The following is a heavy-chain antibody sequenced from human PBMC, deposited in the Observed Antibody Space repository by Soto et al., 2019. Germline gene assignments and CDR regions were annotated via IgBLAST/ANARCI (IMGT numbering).Heavy chain of an antibody. J-gene: IGHJ4*02. V-gene: IGHV2-70*01. D-gene: IGHD3-22*01. Sequence: ESGPTLVNPTQTLTLTCTFSGFSLSTSGMCVSWIRQPPGKALEWLALIDWDDDKYYSTSLKTRLTISKDTSKNQVVLTMTNMDPVDTATYYCARIRRSAYYYDSSSYYFDYWGQGTLVTVSS. CDR1: GFSLSTSGMC. CDR3: ARIRRSAYYYDSSSYYFDY. CDR2: IDWDDDK.